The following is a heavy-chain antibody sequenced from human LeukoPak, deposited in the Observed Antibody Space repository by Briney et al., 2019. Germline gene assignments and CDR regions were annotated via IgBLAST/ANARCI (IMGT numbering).Heavy chain of an antibody. Sequence: SETLSLTCTVSGGSISSGGYYWSWIRQHPGKGLEWIGYIYYSGSTYYNPSLKSRVTISVDTSKNQFSLKLSSVTAADTAVYYCARLYGDYVGAFDIWGQGTMVTVSS. V-gene: IGHV4-31*03. D-gene: IGHD4-17*01. CDR3: ARLYGDYVGAFDI. CDR2: IYYSGST. CDR1: GGSISSGGYY. J-gene: IGHJ3*02.